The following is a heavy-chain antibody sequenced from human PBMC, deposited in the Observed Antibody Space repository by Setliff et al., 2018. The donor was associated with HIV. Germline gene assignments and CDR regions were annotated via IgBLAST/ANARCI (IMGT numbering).Heavy chain of an antibody. Sequence: PSETLSLTCAVSGGSISSTNWWSWVRQPPGKGLEWIGEIYHSGSTNYNPSLKSRVTLSLDKSRNQISLKVTSVTATDTAVYYCAGESALSGQSDWGQGTLVTVSS. CDR3: AGESALSGQSD. CDR2: IYHSGST. CDR1: GGSISSTNW. V-gene: IGHV4-4*02. D-gene: IGHD6-19*01. J-gene: IGHJ4*02.